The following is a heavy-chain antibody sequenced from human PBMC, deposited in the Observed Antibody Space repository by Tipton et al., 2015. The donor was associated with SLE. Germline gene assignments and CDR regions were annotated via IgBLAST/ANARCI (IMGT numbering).Heavy chain of an antibody. CDR3: ARQRLQQGGDYYDF. CDR1: GGSISSNY. D-gene: IGHD4-11*01. CDR2: IYSSGRT. V-gene: IGHV4-59*08. Sequence: TLSLTCTVFGGSISSNYWTWIRQPPGKGLEWIGHIYSSGRTTYNPSLKSRVIISVDTSKNQFSLKLSSVTAADTAVYYCARQRLQQGGDYYDFWGQGTLVTVSS. J-gene: IGHJ4*02.